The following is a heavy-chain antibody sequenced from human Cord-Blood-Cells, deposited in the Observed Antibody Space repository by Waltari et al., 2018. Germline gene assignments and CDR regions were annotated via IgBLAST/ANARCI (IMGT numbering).Heavy chain of an antibody. D-gene: IGHD3-3*01. J-gene: IGHJ4*02. CDR2: INHSGST. V-gene: IGHV4-34*01. CDR3: ARQRSDFWSGYFPYYFDY. CDR1: GGSFSGYY. Sequence: QVQLQQWGAGLLKPSETLSLTCAVYGGSFSGYYWSWIRQPPGKGLEWIGEINHSGSTNDNPSLQSRVTISVDTSKNQFSLKLSSVTAADTAVYYCARQRSDFWSGYFPYYFDYWGQGTLVTVSS.